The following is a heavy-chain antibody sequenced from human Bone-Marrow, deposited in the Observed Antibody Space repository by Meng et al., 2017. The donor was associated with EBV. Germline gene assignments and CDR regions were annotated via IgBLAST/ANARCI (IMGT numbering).Heavy chain of an antibody. Sequence: QGQRQGSRPGLVKPSGTLSLPFAVSGASISGSNWWSWVRQPPGKGLEWIGEIWHGGNTNYNPSLKSRVTISVDKSGNQFSLNLNSVTAADTAVYYCARGNAYNVPSFDYWGQGTLVTVSS. D-gene: IGHD5-24*01. CDR2: IWHGGNT. CDR3: ARGNAYNVPSFDY. J-gene: IGHJ4*02. CDR1: GASISGSNW. V-gene: IGHV4-4*02.